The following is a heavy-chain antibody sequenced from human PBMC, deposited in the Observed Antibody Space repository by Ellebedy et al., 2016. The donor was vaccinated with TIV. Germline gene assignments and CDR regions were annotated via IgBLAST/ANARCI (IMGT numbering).Heavy chain of an antibody. CDR3: ARVRYYDFWSGYYDPCYFDY. J-gene: IGHJ4*02. V-gene: IGHV4-59*01. CDR2: IYYGGST. CDR1: GGSISSYY. D-gene: IGHD3-3*01. Sequence: SETLSLTCTVSGGSISSYYWSWIRQPPGKGLEWIGYIYYGGSTNYNPSLKSRVTISVDTSKNQFSLKLTSVTAADTAVYYCARVRYYDFWSGYYDPCYFDYWGQGTLVTVSS.